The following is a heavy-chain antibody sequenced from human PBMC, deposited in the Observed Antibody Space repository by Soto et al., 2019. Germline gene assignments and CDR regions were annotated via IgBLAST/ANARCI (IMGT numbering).Heavy chain of an antibody. CDR3: AKDDSSGYYYAFFQH. CDR1: GFTFSSYG. CDR2: ISYDGSNK. V-gene: IGHV3-30*18. D-gene: IGHD3-22*01. Sequence: QVQLVESGGGVVQPGRSLRLSCAASGFTFSSYGMHWVRQAPGKGLEWVAVISYDGSNKYYADSVKGRFTISRDNSKNTMYLQMTSLRAEDTAVYYCAKDDSSGYYYAFFQHWGQGTLVSVSS. J-gene: IGHJ1*01.